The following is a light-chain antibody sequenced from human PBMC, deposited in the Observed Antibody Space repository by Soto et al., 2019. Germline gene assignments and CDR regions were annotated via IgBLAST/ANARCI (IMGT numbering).Light chain of an antibody. J-gene: IGKJ5*01. V-gene: IGKV1-9*01. CDR2: DAS. Sequence: DIQLTQSPPSVSASVGDRVTISCRASQDVGRWLAWYQQKPGKAPKLLIYDASTLQGVAPSRFSGSGSGTEFTLTISSLQPEDFATYYCQQLNSYITFGQGTRLEIK. CDR1: QDVGRW. CDR3: QQLNSYIT.